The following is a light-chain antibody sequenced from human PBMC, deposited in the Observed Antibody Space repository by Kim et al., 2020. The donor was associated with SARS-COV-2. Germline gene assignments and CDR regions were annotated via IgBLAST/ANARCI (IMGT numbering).Light chain of an antibody. CDR2: TNN. V-gene: IGLV1-44*01. Sequence: QRVTISCSGSTSNIETNTVNWYQQLPGTAPKLLIHTNNQRPSGVPDRCSGSRFGTSASLTISGLQSEDEADYFCAAWEDSPDGYVVFGGGTQLTVL. J-gene: IGLJ2*01. CDR3: AAWEDSPDGYVV. CDR1: TSNIETNT.